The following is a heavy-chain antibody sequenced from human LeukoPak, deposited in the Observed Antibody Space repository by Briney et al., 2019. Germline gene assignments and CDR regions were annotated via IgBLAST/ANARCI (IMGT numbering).Heavy chain of an antibody. CDR2: IYHIVST. CDR3: ARELGGGDCYFDY. Sequence: SVTLSLPCTVSGYSLSRGYYWGWTRHPPGKGLGWIGSIYHIVSTYYNPSLKSRVTISVDTSKNQFSLKLSSVTAADTAVYYCARELGGGDCYFDYWGQGTLVTVSP. V-gene: IGHV4-38-2*02. D-gene: IGHD2-21*02. J-gene: IGHJ4*02. CDR1: GYSLSRGYY.